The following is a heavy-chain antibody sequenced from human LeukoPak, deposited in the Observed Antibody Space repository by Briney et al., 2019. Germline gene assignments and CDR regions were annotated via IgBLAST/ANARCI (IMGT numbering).Heavy chain of an antibody. V-gene: IGHV3-23*01. CDR1: GFTFSNYA. CDR2: ISGSGGST. Sequence: GGSLRLSCAASGFTFSNYAMSWVCQAPGKGLEWVSAISGSGGSTYYADSVKGRFTISRDNSKNTLYLQMNSLRAEDTAVYYCAKAELYGSGSYYSYYFDYWGQGTLVTVSS. CDR3: AKAELYGSGSYYSYYFDY. J-gene: IGHJ4*02. D-gene: IGHD3-10*01.